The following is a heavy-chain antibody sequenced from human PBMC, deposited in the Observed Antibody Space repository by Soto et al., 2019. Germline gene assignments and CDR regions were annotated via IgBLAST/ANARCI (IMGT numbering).Heavy chain of an antibody. CDR2: IYYRGST. J-gene: IGHJ4*02. Sequence: QVQLQESGPGLVKPSGTLSLTCAVSGGSISSGDWCWSWVRQSPGKGLEWIGEIYYRGSTNYNPSLMSRVTMSADKSENQFSLWLSSVTAADTAVYYCVRRGCDSIFGSLDYWGQGTLVTVSS. V-gene: IGHV4-4*02. D-gene: IGHD2-21*02. CDR1: GGSISSGDW. CDR3: VRRGCDSIFGSLDY.